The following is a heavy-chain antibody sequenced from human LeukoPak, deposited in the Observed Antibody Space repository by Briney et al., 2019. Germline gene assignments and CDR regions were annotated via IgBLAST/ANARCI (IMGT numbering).Heavy chain of an antibody. CDR1: GGSISSYY. D-gene: IGHD1-14*01. CDR3: ARLRILGDYGMDV. V-gene: IGHV4-59*08. J-gene: IGHJ6*02. CDR2: IYYSGST. Sequence: ASETLSLTCTVSGGSISSYYWNWIRQPPGKGLEWIGYIYYSGSTNYNPSLKSRVTISVDTSKNQFSLKLSSVTAADTAVYYCARLRILGDYGMDVWGQGTTVTVSS.